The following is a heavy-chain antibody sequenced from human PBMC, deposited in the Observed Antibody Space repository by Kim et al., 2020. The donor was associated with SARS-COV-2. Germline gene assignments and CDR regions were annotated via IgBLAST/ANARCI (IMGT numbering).Heavy chain of an antibody. D-gene: IGHD1-26*01. CDR2: ISYDGSNK. J-gene: IGHJ3*02. Sequence: GGSLRLSCAASGFTFSSYAMHWVRQAPGKGLEWVAVISYDGSNKYYADSVKGRFTISRDNSKNTLYLQMNSLRAEDTAVYYCAREWPEWELPHCHAFDIWGQGTMVTVSS. V-gene: IGHV3-30-3*01. CDR3: AREWPEWELPHCHAFDI. CDR1: GFTFSSYA.